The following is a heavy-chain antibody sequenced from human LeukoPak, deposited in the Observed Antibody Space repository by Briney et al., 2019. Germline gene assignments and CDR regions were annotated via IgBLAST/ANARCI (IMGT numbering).Heavy chain of an antibody. J-gene: IGHJ4*02. Sequence: ASVKVSCKASGYTFTGYYMHWVRQAPGQGLEWMGWINPNSGGTNYAQKFQGRVTMTRDTSISTAYMELSRLRSDDTAVYHCARLDVVVPAAMLDYWGQGTLVTVSS. CDR1: GYTFTGYY. CDR3: ARLDVVVPAAMLDY. V-gene: IGHV1-2*02. D-gene: IGHD2-2*01. CDR2: INPNSGGT.